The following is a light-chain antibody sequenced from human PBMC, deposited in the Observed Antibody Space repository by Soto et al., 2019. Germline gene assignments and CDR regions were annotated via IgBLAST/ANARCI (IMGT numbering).Light chain of an antibody. CDR3: QQYGSSPWT. CDR2: GAF. J-gene: IGKJ1*01. V-gene: IGKV3-20*01. Sequence: EIVLTQSPGTLSLSPGERATLSCRASQSVNSKFFAWYQQKPGQAPRLLIYGAFSRATGIPERFSGSGSGTDFTLTISRLETEDFAVYYCQQYGSSPWTFGQGTKVEIK. CDR1: QSVNSKF.